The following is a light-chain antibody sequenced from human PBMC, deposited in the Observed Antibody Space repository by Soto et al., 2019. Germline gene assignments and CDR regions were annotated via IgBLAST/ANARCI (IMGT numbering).Light chain of an antibody. CDR3: HQYNNWPLT. CDR1: QSVSSN. Sequence: DIVMTQSPATLSVSPGERATLSYSASQSVSSNLAWFQQKPGQAPRLLIYGASTRATGIPARFSGSGSGTEFSLTISSLQSEDFAVYYCHQYNNWPLTFGGGTTVDIK. CDR2: GAS. J-gene: IGKJ4*01. V-gene: IGKV3-15*01.